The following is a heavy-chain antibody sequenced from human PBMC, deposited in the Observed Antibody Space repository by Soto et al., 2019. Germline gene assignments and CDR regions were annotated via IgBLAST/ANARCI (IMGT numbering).Heavy chain of an antibody. CDR1: GGSFSCYY. J-gene: IGHJ6*02. Sequence: SETLSLTCAVYGGSFSCYYWSWIRQPPGKGLEWIGEINHSGSTNYNPSLKSRVTISVDTSKNQFSLKLSSVTAAGTAVYYCARVPAQNCSSTSCYIDYYYYYGMDVWGQGTTVTVSS. CDR2: INHSGST. V-gene: IGHV4-34*01. CDR3: ARVPAQNCSSTSCYIDYYYYYGMDV. D-gene: IGHD2-2*02.